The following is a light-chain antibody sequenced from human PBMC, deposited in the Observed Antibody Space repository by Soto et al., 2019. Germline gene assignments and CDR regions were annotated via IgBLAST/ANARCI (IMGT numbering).Light chain of an antibody. CDR1: QSFRGL. CDR2: DAY. J-gene: IGKJ4*01. Sequence: EVVLTQSPVTLSLSPGERATLSCRASQSFRGLLAWYQQKPGQAPRLLIYDAYNRATGIPPRFSGSGSGTDFTLTISSLEPEDFAVYYCQQRSNWPQLTFGGGTKVDIK. V-gene: IGKV3-11*01. CDR3: QQRSNWPQLT.